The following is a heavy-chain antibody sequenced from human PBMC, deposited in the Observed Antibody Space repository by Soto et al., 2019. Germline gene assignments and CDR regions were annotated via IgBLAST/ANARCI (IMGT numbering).Heavy chain of an antibody. D-gene: IGHD4-17*01. V-gene: IGHV1-18*01. Sequence: GPEVKKPGASVKVSCKGSGYIFTSYGIAWVRQAPGQGLEWMGWISAHNGNTEYAQKFKGRVTVTRDTSTSTAYLELRGLRSDDTALYYCARGRYGDYWGQGALVTVSS. CDR2: ISAHNGNT. CDR1: GYIFTSYG. CDR3: ARGRYGDY. J-gene: IGHJ4*02.